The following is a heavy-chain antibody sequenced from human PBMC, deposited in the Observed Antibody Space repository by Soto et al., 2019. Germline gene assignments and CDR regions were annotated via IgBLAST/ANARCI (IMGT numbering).Heavy chain of an antibody. V-gene: IGHV1-2*02. Sequence: QVQLVQSGAEVKKPGASVKVSCKASGYTFTGHYMYWVRQAFGQGLEWMGWINPDNGGTSYGQKFQGRVTMTTDSSISTAYMELGRLISDETAVYYCAREVGRVGYSSSSCDYWGQGSLVTVST. J-gene: IGHJ4*02. CDR1: GYTFTGHY. D-gene: IGHD6-6*01. CDR3: AREVGRVGYSSSSCDY. CDR2: INPDNGGT.